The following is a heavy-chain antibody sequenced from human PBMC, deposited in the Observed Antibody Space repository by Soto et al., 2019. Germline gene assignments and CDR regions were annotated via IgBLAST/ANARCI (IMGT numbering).Heavy chain of an antibody. CDR2: IYYSGST. CDR3: ALTIGDGYAPPKAGPLFDY. Sequence: QVQLQESGPGLVKPSETLSLTCTVSGGSISSYYWSWIRQPPGKGLEWIGYIYYSGSTNYNPSLKSRVTISVDTSKNQFSLKLSSVTAADTAVYYCALTIGDGYAPPKAGPLFDYWGQGTLVTVSS. CDR1: GGSISSYY. V-gene: IGHV4-59*01. J-gene: IGHJ4*02. D-gene: IGHD5-12*01.